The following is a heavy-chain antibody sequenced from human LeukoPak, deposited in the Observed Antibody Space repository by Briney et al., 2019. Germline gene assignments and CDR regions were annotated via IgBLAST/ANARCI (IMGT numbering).Heavy chain of an antibody. CDR2: IYPGDSDT. D-gene: IGHD1-26*01. J-gene: IGHJ3*02. CDR3: ASPVGATGYGAFDI. CDR1: GYKFTNYW. Sequence: GESLKISCKGSGYKFTNYWIGWVRQMPEKGLEWMGIIYPGDSDTRYSPSFQGQVTISADKSISTAYLQWSSLKASDTAMYYCASPVGATGYGAFDIWGQGTMVTVSS. V-gene: IGHV5-51*01.